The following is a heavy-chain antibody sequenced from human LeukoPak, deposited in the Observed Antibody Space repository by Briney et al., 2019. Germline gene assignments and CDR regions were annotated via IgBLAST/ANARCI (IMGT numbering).Heavy chain of an antibody. CDR2: IYYSGST. Sequence: SETLSLTCTVSGGSISSYYWSWIRQPPGKGLEWIGYIYYSGSTNYNPSLKSRVTISVDTSKNQFSLKLSSVTAADTAVYYCARDVRIYYDFWSGYPGWFDPWGQGTLVTVSS. V-gene: IGHV4-59*01. CDR1: GGSISSYY. D-gene: IGHD3-3*01. J-gene: IGHJ5*02. CDR3: ARDVRIYYDFWSGYPGWFDP.